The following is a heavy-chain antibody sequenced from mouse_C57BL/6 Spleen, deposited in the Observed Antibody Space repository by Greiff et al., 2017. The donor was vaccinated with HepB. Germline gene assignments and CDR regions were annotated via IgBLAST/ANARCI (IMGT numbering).Heavy chain of an antibody. D-gene: IGHD1-1*01. CDR1: GYTFTDYE. CDR3: ASIYYYGSRRGDAMDY. J-gene: IGHJ4*01. CDR2: IYPGDGDT. V-gene: IGHV1-80*01. Sequence: VQLQQSGAELVRPGASVTLSCKASGYTFTDYEMHWVKQRPGKGLEWIGQIYPGDGDTNYNGKFKGKATLTADKSSSTAYMQLSSLTSEDSAVYFYASIYYYGSRRGDAMDYWGQGTSVTVSS.